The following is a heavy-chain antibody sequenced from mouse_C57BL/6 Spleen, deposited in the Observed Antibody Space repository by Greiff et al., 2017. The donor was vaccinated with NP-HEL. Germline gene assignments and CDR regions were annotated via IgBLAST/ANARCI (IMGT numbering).Heavy chain of an antibody. V-gene: IGHV1-52*01. CDR2: IDPSDSET. CDR3: ARGFTTVVGGYFDV. Sequence: QVQLQQPGAELVRPGSSVKLSCKASGYTFTSYWMHWVKQRPIQGLEWIGNIDPSDSETHYNQKFKDKATLTVDKSSSTAYMQLSSLTSEDSAVYYCARGFTTVVGGYFDVWGTGTTVTVSS. D-gene: IGHD1-1*01. CDR1: GYTFTSYW. J-gene: IGHJ1*03.